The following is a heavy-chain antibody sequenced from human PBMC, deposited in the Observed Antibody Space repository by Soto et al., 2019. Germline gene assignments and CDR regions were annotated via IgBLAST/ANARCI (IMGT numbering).Heavy chain of an antibody. D-gene: IGHD4-17*01. CDR2: FFHTGTA. CDR3: ARNYGGNSQFFDL. Sequence: SETLSLTCSVSGDAITRHYWSWIRQSPGKGLEWLGYFFHTGTALYNPSLRSRVTMSVGTSKNQFSLKLTCVIPADTAVYFCARNYGGNSQFFDLWGRGTLVTVSS. J-gene: IGHJ2*01. V-gene: IGHV4-59*11. CDR1: GDAITRHY.